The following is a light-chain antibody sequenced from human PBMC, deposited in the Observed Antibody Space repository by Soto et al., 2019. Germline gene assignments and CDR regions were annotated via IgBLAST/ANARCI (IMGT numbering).Light chain of an antibody. V-gene: IGLV2-14*01. CDR2: EVS. Sequence: QSALTQPASLSASPGQTITISCTGTKSDIGDSHFVSWYQQYPDKAPKLIVFEVSSRPSGVSDRFFGSKSGNTATLTISGLQPEDEADYYCSSHSSITTVVFGGGTKLTVL. CDR1: KSDIGDSHF. CDR3: SSHSSITTVV. J-gene: IGLJ2*01.